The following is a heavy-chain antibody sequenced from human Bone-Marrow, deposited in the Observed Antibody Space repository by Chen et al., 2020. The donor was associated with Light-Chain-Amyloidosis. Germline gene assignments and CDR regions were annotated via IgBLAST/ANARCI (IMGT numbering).Heavy chain of an antibody. CDR3: AKDISYDDILPGYPADAFDI. V-gene: IGHV3-23*04. CDR1: GFALSSYD. CDR2: ISGSGGSR. J-gene: IGHJ3*02. Sequence: EVQLVESGGGLLQRGGSLRLSCAASGFALSSYDMSWVRQAPGKGLEWVSTISGSGGSRYYGDSVKGRLTISRDNSKHALFLQMNSLRAEDTAVYYCAKDISYDDILPGYPADAFDIWGQGTMVTVSS. D-gene: IGHD3-9*01.